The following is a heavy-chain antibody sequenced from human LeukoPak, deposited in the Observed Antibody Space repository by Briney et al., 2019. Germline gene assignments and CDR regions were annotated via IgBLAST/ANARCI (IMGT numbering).Heavy chain of an antibody. CDR1: GFTFSSYS. Sequence: GGFLRLSCAASGFTFSSYSMNWVRQAPGKGLEWVSSISSSSSYIYYADSVKGRFTISRDNAKNSLYLQMNSLRAEDTAVYYCARALWSGPVYYGMDVWGQGTTVTVSS. CDR2: ISSSSSYI. CDR3: ARALWSGPVYYGMDV. D-gene: IGHD3-10*01. J-gene: IGHJ6*02. V-gene: IGHV3-21*01.